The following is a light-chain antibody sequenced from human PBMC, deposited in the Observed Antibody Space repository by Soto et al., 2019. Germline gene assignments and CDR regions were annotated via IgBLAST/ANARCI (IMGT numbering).Light chain of an antibody. J-gene: IGKJ3*01. CDR2: GAS. V-gene: IGKV3-20*01. CDR1: QSVSNSY. CDR3: QQFDTSHPEFT. Sequence: EIVLTQSPGTLSLSPGERATLSCRASQSVSNSYLAWYQQKPGQAPRLLIYGASSRASGIPDRFSGSGSGXXXXXXXXXXEPEDFAVYYCQQFDTSHPEFTFGPGTKVDIK.